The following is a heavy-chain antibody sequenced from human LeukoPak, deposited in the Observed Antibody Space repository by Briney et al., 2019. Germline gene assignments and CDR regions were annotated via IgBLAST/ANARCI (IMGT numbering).Heavy chain of an antibody. CDR2: ISGSGGST. V-gene: IGHV3-23*01. J-gene: IGHJ4*02. CDR3: AKDRWELPRGY. Sequence: GGSLRLSCAASGFTFSTYAMTWVRQAPGKGLEWVSLISGSGGSTYYADSVKGRFTISRDNSKNTLYLQMNSLRAEDTAVYYCAKDRWELPRGYWGQGTLVTVSS. D-gene: IGHD1-26*01. CDR1: GFTFSTYA.